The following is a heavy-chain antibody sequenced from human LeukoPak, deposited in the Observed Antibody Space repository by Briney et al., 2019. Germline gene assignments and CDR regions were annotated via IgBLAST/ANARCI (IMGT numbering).Heavy chain of an antibody. CDR3: ATGKPLGTTASDAFDI. V-gene: IGHV1-2*02. J-gene: IGHJ3*02. D-gene: IGHD1-7*01. Sequence: GASVKVSCKAPGYTFTDYYMHWVRQAPGQGLEWMGGIKPNSGGTISAQKFQGRVTMTRDTSISTAYMELSRLTSDDTAVYYCATGKPLGTTASDAFDIWGQGTMVTVSS. CDR2: IKPNSGGT. CDR1: GYTFTDYY.